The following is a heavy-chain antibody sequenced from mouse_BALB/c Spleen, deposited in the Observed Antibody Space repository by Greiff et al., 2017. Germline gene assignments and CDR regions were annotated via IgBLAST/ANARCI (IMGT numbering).Heavy chain of an antibody. CDR3: VRAGYAMDD. J-gene: IGHJ4*01. Sequence: VQLQESGPGLVAPSQSLSITCTVSGFSLTSYDISWIRQPPGKGLEWLGVIWTGGGTNYNSAFMSRLSISKDNSKSQVFLKMNSLQTDDTAIYYCVRAGYAMDDWGQGTSVTVSS. CDR1: GFSLTSYD. V-gene: IGHV2-9-2*01. CDR2: IWTGGGT.